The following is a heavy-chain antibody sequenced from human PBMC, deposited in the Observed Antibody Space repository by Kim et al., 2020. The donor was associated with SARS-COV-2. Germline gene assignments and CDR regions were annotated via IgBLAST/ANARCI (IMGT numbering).Heavy chain of an antibody. J-gene: IGHJ3*02. Sequence: GESLKISCKGSGYSFTSYWISWVRQMPGKGLEWMGRIDPSDSYTNYSPSFQGHVTISADKSISTAYLQWSSLKASDTAMYYCARHWFSCYSSSRCDAFDIWGQGTMVTVSS. CDR2: IDPSDSYT. V-gene: IGHV5-10-1*01. D-gene: IGHD6-13*01. CDR1: GYSFTSYW. CDR3: ARHWFSCYSSSRCDAFDI.